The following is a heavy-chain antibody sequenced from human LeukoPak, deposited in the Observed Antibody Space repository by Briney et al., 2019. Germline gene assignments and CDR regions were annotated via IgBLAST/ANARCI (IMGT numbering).Heavy chain of an antibody. D-gene: IGHD6-19*01. CDR2: ITHSGNT. CDR3: ALSDTAAVADDF. J-gene: IGHJ4*02. V-gene: IGHV4-34*01. Sequence: SETLSLTCAVYGGSFSGYHWSWIRQPPGKGLEWLGEITHSGNTNYNPSLKRRVTMSVDTSKNQFSLRLRSVTAADPAVYYCALSDTAAVADDFWGQGTLVTVSS. CDR1: GGSFSGYH.